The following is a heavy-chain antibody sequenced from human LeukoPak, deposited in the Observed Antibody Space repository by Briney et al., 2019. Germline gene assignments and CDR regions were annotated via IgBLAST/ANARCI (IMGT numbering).Heavy chain of an antibody. D-gene: IGHD6-13*01. CDR1: GGSISSSSSY. CDR3: ARVLAATAHFDY. Sequence: KRSETLSLTCTVSGGSISSSSSYWGWIRQPPGKGLEWIGSISYAGSTYYNPSLKSRVTISVDTSKNQFSLKLSSVTAADTAVYYCARVLAATAHFDYWGQGTLVIASS. J-gene: IGHJ4*02. V-gene: IGHV4-39*01. CDR2: ISYAGST.